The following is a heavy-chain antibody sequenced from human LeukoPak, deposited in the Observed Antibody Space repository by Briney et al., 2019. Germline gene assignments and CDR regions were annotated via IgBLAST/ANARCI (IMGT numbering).Heavy chain of an antibody. CDR2: IYYSGST. V-gene: IGHV4-39*07. Sequence: SETLSLTCTVSGGSISSSSYYWGWIRQPPGKGLEWIGSIYYSGSTYYNPSLKSRVTISVGTSKNQFSLKLSSVTAADTAVYYCARDSSGWEDAFDIWGQGTMVTVSS. J-gene: IGHJ3*02. D-gene: IGHD6-19*01. CDR1: GGSISSSSYY. CDR3: ARDSSGWEDAFDI.